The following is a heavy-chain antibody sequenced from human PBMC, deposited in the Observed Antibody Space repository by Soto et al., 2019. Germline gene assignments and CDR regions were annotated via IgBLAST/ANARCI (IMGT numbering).Heavy chain of an antibody. CDR1: GGSISSSFYY. D-gene: IGHD1-26*01. CDR2: IYYSGST. V-gene: IGHV4-39*01. J-gene: IGHJ4*02. Sequence: SETLSLTCTVSGGSISSSFYYWGWIRQPPGKGLEWIGSIYYSGSTYYTPSLESRVAISVDTSKNQFSLKLSSVTAADTAVFYCARINKGYSETYQYFDYWGQGTLVTVS. CDR3: ARINKGYSETYQYFDY.